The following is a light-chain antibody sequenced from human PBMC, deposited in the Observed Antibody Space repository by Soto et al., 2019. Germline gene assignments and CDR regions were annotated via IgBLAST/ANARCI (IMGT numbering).Light chain of an antibody. Sequence: QSVLTQPPSASGSPGQSVAISCTGTSSDIGAYNYVSWYQQHPGKVPKLIIYEVTNRPSGVPDRFSASKSGNTASLTVSGLQAEDEADYYCSSHGGANNFYRFGTGTKVTV. J-gene: IGLJ1*01. V-gene: IGLV2-8*01. CDR2: EVT. CDR3: SSHGGANNFYR. CDR1: SSDIGAYNY.